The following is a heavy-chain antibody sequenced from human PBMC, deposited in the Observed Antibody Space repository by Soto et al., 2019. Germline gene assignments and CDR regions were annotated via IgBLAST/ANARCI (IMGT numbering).Heavy chain of an antibody. CDR2: ISGSGGST. CDR1: GFTFSSYA. CDR3: AKDIVVGYYDFWSGYPHFDY. V-gene: IGHV3-23*01. Sequence: SGGSLRLSCAASGFTFSSYAMSWVRQAPGKGLEWVSAISGSGGSTYYADSVKGRFTISRDNSKNTLYLQMNSLRAEDTAVYYCAKDIVVGYYDFWSGYPHFDYWGQGTLVTAPQ. D-gene: IGHD3-3*01. J-gene: IGHJ4*02.